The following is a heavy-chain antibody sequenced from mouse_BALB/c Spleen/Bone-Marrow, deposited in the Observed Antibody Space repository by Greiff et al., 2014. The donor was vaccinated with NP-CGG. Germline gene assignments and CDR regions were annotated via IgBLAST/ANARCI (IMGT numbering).Heavy chain of an antibody. CDR2: IDPASGNT. CDR1: GFNIKDTY. J-gene: IGHJ4*01. V-gene: IGHV14-3*02. Sequence: VQLQQSGAELVKPGASVKLSCTASGFNIKDTYMYWVKQRPEQGLEWIGKIDPASGNTKYDPKFQGKATITADTSSNTAYLQLSSLTSEDTAVYYCAVYDGYAMDYWGQGTSVTVSS. CDR3: AVYDGYAMDY. D-gene: IGHD2-3*01.